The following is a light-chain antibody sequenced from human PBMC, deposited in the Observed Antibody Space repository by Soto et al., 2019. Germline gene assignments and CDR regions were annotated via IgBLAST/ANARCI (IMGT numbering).Light chain of an antibody. CDR1: QSVSRN. CDR2: GAS. V-gene: IGKV3-15*01. J-gene: IGKJ4*01. Sequence: EILMTQSPATLSVSPGERATLSCRASQSVSRNLAWYQQKPGQAPRLLIYGASTRATGIPARFSGRGSETDFTLTISSLQSEDFAVYYCQQYHDWPPLTFGGGTKVEIK. CDR3: QQYHDWPPLT.